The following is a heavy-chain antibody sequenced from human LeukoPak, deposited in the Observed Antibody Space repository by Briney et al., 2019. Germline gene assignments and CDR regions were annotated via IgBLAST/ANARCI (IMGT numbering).Heavy chain of an antibody. CDR2: INHSGST. CDR3: ARGGKLRYFDWLPPQRVYNWFDP. J-gene: IGHJ5*02. V-gene: IGHV4-34*01. CDR1: GGSFSGYY. Sequence: SETLSLTCAVYGGSFSGYYWSWIRQPPGKGLEWIGEINHSGSTNYNPSLKSRVTISVDTSKNQFSLKLSSVTAADTAVYYCARGGKLRYFDWLPPQRVYNWFDPWGQGTLVTVSS. D-gene: IGHD3-9*01.